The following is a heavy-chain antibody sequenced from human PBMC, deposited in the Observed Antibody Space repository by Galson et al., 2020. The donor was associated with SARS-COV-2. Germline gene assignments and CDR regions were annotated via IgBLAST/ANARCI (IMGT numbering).Heavy chain of an antibody. V-gene: IGHV3-21*01. Sequence: GSLRLSCAASGFPFSTYSMNWVRLAPGKGLEWVSSISTSSSYTYYVDSVKGRFSISRDNPRNSLYQQMNSLRAEDTAVYYCARDEGIRGYNYGRLYYGMDVWGQGTTVTVSS. D-gene: IGHD5-18*01. CDR1: GFPFSTYS. CDR2: ISTSSSYT. CDR3: ARDEGIRGYNYGRLYYGMDV. J-gene: IGHJ6*02.